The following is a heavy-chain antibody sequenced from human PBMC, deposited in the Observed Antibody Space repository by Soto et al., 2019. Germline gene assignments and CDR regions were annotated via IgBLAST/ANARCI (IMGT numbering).Heavy chain of an antibody. CDR3: ARQVNGLDV. Sequence: ASVKVSCKASRYSFSSYGLTWVRQAPGQGLEWMGWISVHNGDTYYAQKFQGRITMTSDTSTSTAFMELRSLTSDDTAVYYCARQVNGLDVWGQGTTVTAP. CDR2: ISVHNGDT. CDR1: RYSFSSYG. D-gene: IGHD4-4*01. J-gene: IGHJ6*02. V-gene: IGHV1-18*01.